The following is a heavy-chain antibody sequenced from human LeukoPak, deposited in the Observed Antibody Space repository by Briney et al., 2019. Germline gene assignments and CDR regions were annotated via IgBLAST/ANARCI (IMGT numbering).Heavy chain of an antibody. CDR2: IYYSGST. D-gene: IGHD6-19*01. CDR3: ARQGSSGWYGFDAFDI. J-gene: IGHJ3*02. CDR1: GGSISSYY. V-gene: IGHV4-59*01. Sequence: SETLSLTRTVSGGSISSYYWSWIRQPPGKGLEWIGYIYYSGSTNYNPSLKTRVTISVDTSKNQFSLKLSSVTAADTAVYYCARQGSSGWYGFDAFDIWGQGTMVTVSS.